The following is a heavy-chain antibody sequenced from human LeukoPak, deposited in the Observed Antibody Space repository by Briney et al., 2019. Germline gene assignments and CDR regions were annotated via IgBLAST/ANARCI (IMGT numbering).Heavy chain of an antibody. Sequence: PGRSLRLSCAASGFTFCSYAMHWVRQAPGKGLEWVAVISYDGSNKYYADSVKGRFTISRDNSKNTLYLQMNSLRAEDTAVYYCARDLRWFGGYYYGMDVWGQGTTVTVSS. CDR1: GFTFCSYA. V-gene: IGHV3-30*04. CDR2: ISYDGSNK. D-gene: IGHD3-10*01. CDR3: ARDLRWFGGYYYGMDV. J-gene: IGHJ6*02.